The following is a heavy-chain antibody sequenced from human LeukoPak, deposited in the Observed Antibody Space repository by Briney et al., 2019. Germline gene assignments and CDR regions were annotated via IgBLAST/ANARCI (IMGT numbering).Heavy chain of an antibody. J-gene: IGHJ6*03. CDR2: ISAYNGNT. CDR3: ARVGGYCSSTSCYPYYYYYYYMDV. V-gene: IGHV1-18*01. CDR1: GYTFTSYG. D-gene: IGHD2-2*01. Sequence: ASVKVSCKASGYTFTSYGISWVRQAPGQGLEWMGWISAYNGNTNYAQKLQGRVTTTTDTSTSTAYMELRSLRSDDTAVYYCARVGGYCSSTSCYPYYYYYYYMDVWGKGTTVTVSS.